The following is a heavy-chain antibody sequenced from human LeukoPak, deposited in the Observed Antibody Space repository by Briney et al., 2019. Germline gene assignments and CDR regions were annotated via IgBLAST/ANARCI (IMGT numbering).Heavy chain of an antibody. CDR1: GGSISSSSYY. CDR3: ARRGARNAGQKGTFDY. D-gene: IGHD1-1*01. Sequence: SETLSLTCTVSGGSISSSSYYWGWIRQPPGKGLEWIGEINHSGSTNYNPSLKSRVTISVDTSKNQFSLKLSSVTTADTAVYYCARRGARNAGQKGTFDYWGQGTLVTVSS. CDR2: INHSGST. V-gene: IGHV4-39*07. J-gene: IGHJ4*02.